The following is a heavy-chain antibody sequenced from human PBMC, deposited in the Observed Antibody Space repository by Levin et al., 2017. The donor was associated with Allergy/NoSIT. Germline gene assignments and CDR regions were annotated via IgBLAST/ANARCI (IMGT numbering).Heavy chain of an antibody. J-gene: IGHJ4*02. CDR3: AKDRWELRSVN. V-gene: IGHV3-23*01. CDR1: GFTFSSYA. Sequence: SCAASGFTFSSYAMSWVRQAPGKGLEWVSAISGSGGSTYYADSVKGRFTISRDNSKNTLYLQMNSLRAEDTAVYYCAKDRWELRSVNWGQGTLVTVSS. D-gene: IGHD1-26*01. CDR2: ISGSGGST.